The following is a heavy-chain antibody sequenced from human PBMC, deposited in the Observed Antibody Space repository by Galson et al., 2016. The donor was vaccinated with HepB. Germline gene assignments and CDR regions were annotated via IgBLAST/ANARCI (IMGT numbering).Heavy chain of an antibody. V-gene: IGHV4-39*07. D-gene: IGHD4-17*01. CDR2: IYYSGST. CDR1: GGSISSSGFY. J-gene: IGHJ4*02. Sequence: SETLSLTCTVSGGSISSSGFYWGWLRQPPGKGLEWIASIYYSGSTYYNPSLKSRVTISVDTSKHQFSLRRGTVTAADTAVYYCARDSDLGDYPTWGYWGQGTLVTVSS. CDR3: ARDSDLGDYPTWGY.